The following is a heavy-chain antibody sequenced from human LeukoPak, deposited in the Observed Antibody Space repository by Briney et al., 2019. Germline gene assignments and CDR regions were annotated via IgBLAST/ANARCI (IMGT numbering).Heavy chain of an antibody. CDR1: GFTFTKHW. Sequence: GGSLRLTCVASGFTFTKHWMSWVRQAPGKGLEWVSCISSSSSYIYYADSVKGRFTISRDNAKNSLYLQMNSLRAEDTAVYYCATSPVYSYGHPYYFDYWGQGTLVTVSS. J-gene: IGHJ4*02. D-gene: IGHD5-18*01. CDR2: ISSSSSYI. V-gene: IGHV3-21*01. CDR3: ATSPVYSYGHPYYFDY.